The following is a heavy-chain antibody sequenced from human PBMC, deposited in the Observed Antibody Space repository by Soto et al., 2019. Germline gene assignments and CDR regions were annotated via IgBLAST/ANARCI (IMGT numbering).Heavy chain of an antibody. J-gene: IGHJ4*02. D-gene: IGHD6-19*01. Sequence: ASVKLSCTASGYTFTGYYMHWVRQAPGQGLEWMGWINPNSGGTNYAQKFQGWVTMTRDTSISTAYMELSRLRSDDTAVYYCARAGIAVASPPDYWGQGTLVTVSS. CDR1: GYTFTGYY. CDR2: INPNSGGT. V-gene: IGHV1-2*04. CDR3: ARAGIAVASPPDY.